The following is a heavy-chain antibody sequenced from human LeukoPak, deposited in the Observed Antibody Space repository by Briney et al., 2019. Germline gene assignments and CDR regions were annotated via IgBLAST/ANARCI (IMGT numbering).Heavy chain of an antibody. CDR1: GGSISGYY. Sequence: SETLSLTCTVSGGSISGYYWSWIRQPAGKGLDWIGRIYSSGSTDYNPSLKSRVTMSVDTSKNQFSLKLSSVTAADTAVYYCARRGDWGSASPDAFDIWGQGTMVTVSS. V-gene: IGHV4-4*07. CDR2: IYSSGST. J-gene: IGHJ3*02. D-gene: IGHD7-27*01. CDR3: ARRGDWGSASPDAFDI.